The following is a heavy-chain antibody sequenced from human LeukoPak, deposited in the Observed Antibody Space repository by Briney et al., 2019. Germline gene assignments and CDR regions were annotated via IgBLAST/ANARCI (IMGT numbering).Heavy chain of an antibody. CDR3: AKRPDCSTTNCFRFEY. D-gene: IGHD2-2*01. J-gene: IGHJ4*02. V-gene: IGHV3-23*01. Sequence: GGSLRLSCAASGFTFSTYAMSWVRQAPGRGLEWVSSINGDGGSTYYAESVKGRFTVSRDKSKNTLYLQMDSLRAEDTAVYYCAKRPDCSTTNCFRFEYWGQGTLVTVSS. CDR1: GFTFSTYA. CDR2: INGDGGST.